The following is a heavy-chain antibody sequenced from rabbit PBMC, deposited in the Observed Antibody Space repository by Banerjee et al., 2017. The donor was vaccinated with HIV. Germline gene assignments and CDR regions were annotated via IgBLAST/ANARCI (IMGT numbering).Heavy chain of an antibody. Sequence: QEQLEESGGGLVKPEGSLTLTCKASGFSFSNRYVMCWVRQAPGKGLEWIACINTSSGNTVYATWAKGRFTISRTSSTTVALQMTSLTAADTATYFCARDLAGAIGWNFNLWGPGTLVTVS. J-gene: IGHJ4*01. V-gene: IGHV1S45*01. CDR1: GFSFSNRYV. D-gene: IGHD4-1*01. CDR3: ARDLAGAIGWNFNL. CDR2: INTSSGNT.